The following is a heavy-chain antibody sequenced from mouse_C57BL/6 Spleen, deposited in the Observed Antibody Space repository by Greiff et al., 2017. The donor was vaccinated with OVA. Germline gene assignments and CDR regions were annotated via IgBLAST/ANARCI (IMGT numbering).Heavy chain of an antibody. CDR2: INPSNGGT. CDR1: GYTFTSYW. D-gene: IGHD1-1*01. CDR3: ARERDYYSYYAMDD. J-gene: IGHJ4*01. Sequence: QVHVKQPGTELVKPGASVKLSCKASGYTFTSYWMHWVRQRPGQGLEWIGNINPSNGGTNYNEKFKSKATLTVDKSSSTAYMQLSSLTSEDSAVYYCARERDYYSYYAMDDWGQGTSVTVSS. V-gene: IGHV1-53*01.